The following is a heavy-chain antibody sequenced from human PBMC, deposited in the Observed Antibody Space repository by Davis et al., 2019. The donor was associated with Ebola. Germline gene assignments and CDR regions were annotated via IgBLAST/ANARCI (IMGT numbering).Heavy chain of an antibody. Sequence: ASVKVSCKASGYRFTSYYMHWVRQAPGQGLEWMGIINPITGGTSYAQNFQVRVNMTRDTYTSTVYMELSSLRSEDTAVYYCAREGGRYYDCSGYVFDIWGQGTMVKVSS. CDR3: AREGGRYYDCSGYVFDI. CDR2: INPITGGT. CDR1: GYRFTSYY. J-gene: IGHJ3*02. D-gene: IGHD3-22*01. V-gene: IGHV1-46*01.